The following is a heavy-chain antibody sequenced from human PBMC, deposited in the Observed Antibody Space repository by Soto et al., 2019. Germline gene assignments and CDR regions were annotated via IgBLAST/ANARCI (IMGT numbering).Heavy chain of an antibody. CDR1: GFTFSSYA. CDR3: AKVQAAAGPNYYYYYGMDV. CDR2: ISGSGGST. Sequence: GGSLRLSCAASGFTFSSYAMSWVRQAPGKGLGWVSAISGSGGSTYYADSVKGRFTISRDNSKNTLYLQMNSLRAEDTAVYYCAKVQAAAGPNYYYYYGMDVWGQGTTVTVSS. J-gene: IGHJ6*02. V-gene: IGHV3-23*01. D-gene: IGHD6-13*01.